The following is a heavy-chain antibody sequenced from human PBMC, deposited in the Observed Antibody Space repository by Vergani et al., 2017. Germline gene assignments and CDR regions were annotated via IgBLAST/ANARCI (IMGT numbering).Heavy chain of an antibody. V-gene: IGHV1-69*11. CDR2: IIPILGTA. CDR1: GGTFSSYA. Sequence: QVQLVQSGAEVKKPGSSVKVSCKASGGTFSSYAISWVRQAPGQGLEWMGRIIPILGTAKYAQKFQGRVTMTADESTSTAYMELSSLRSEDTAVYYCARDRQAVAGTWGYYYYYYMDVWGKGTTVTVSS. CDR3: ARDRQAVAGTWGYYYYYYMDV. D-gene: IGHD6-19*01. J-gene: IGHJ6*03.